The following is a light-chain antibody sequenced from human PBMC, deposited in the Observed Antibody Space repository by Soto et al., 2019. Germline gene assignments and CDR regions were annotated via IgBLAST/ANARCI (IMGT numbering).Light chain of an antibody. CDR2: DVS. J-gene: IGLJ3*02. CDR1: SSDVGGYNY. Sequence: QCALTQPASVSGSPGQSITISCTGTSSDVGGYNYVSWFQQHPGKAPKLMIYDVSNRPSGVSNRFSGSKSGNMASLTISGLQEEDEADYYCSAYTSSSTLVFGGGTKVTVL. CDR3: SAYTSSSTLV. V-gene: IGLV2-14*03.